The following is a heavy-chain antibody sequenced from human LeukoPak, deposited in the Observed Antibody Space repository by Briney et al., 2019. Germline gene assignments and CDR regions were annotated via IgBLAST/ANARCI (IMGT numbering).Heavy chain of an antibody. Sequence: PSETLSLTCTVSGGSISSYYWSWIRQPPGKGLEWIGYIYYSGSTNYNPSLKSRVTISVDTSKNQFSLKLSSVTAADTPGYYFAGGNVQYDIWGQGTLVTVSS. D-gene: IGHD3-9*01. J-gene: IGHJ4*02. CDR1: GGSISSYY. CDR3: AGGNVQYDI. CDR2: IYYSGST. V-gene: IGHV4-59*01.